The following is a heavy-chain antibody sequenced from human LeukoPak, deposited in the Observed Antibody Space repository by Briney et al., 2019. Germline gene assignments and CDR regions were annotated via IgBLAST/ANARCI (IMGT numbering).Heavy chain of an antibody. CDR2: ISGTARSA. Sequence: GGSLRLSCAASGFTFSDYAMGSVRQAPGKGLEWVSGISGTARSAYYTDSVKGRFTVSRENSKKTLYLQMSSLRAEDTAVYYCVKDVLRLNYGYFDLWGRGTLVTVSS. CDR1: GFTFSDYA. CDR3: VKDVLRLNYGYFDL. V-gene: IGHV3-23*01. D-gene: IGHD2-21*01. J-gene: IGHJ2*01.